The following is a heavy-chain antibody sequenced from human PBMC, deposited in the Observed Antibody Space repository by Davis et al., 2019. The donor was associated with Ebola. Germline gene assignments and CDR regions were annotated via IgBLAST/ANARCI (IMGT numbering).Heavy chain of an antibody. J-gene: IGHJ4*02. CDR2: IDPSDSYT. Sequence: GESLKISCKGSGYSFTSYWISWVRQMPGKGLEWMGRIDPSDSYTNYSPSFQGHVTISADKSISTAYLQWSSLKASDTAMYYCARHRKAYDTSAYYGGDDYWGQGTLVTVSS. V-gene: IGHV5-10-1*01. CDR3: ARHRKAYDTSAYYGGDDY. CDR1: GYSFTSYW. D-gene: IGHD3-22*01.